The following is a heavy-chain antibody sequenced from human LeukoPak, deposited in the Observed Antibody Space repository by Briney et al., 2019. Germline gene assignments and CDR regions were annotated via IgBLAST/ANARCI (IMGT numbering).Heavy chain of an antibody. J-gene: IGHJ4*02. Sequence: ASVKVSCKASGYTFTGYYMHWVRQAPGQGLEWMGWINPNSGGTNYAQKFQGRVTMTRDTSISTAYMELSRLRSDDTAVYYCARADNNYDSSGYSDYWGQGILVTVSS. CDR2: INPNSGGT. D-gene: IGHD3-22*01. V-gene: IGHV1-2*02. CDR3: ARADNNYDSSGYSDY. CDR1: GYTFTGYY.